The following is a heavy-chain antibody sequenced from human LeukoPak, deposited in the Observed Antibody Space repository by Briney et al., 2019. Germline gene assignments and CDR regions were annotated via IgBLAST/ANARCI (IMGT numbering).Heavy chain of an antibody. D-gene: IGHD3-10*01. CDR2: IYYSGGT. CDR1: GGSVSSGSYY. V-gene: IGHV4-61*01. CDR3: ARVLLLWFGELLPGWFDP. Sequence: SETLSLTCTVSGGSVSSGSYYWSWIRQPSGKGLEWIGYIYYSGGTNYNPSLKSRVTISVDTSKNQFSLKLSSVTAADTAVYYCARVLLLWFGELLPGWFDPWGQGTLVTVSS. J-gene: IGHJ5*02.